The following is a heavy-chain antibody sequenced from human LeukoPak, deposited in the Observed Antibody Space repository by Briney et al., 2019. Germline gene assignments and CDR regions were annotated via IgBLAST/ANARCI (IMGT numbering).Heavy chain of an antibody. CDR2: IYSGGST. J-gene: IGHJ4*02. V-gene: IGHV3-53*01. CDR1: GITVSSNY. Sequence: GGSLRLSCAASGITVSSNYMSWVRQAPGKGLEWVSVIYSGGSTYYADSVKGRFTISRDKSKNTLYLQMNSLRVEDTAVYYCARILRGIDYWGQGILVTVSS. CDR3: ARILRGIDY. D-gene: IGHD3-16*01.